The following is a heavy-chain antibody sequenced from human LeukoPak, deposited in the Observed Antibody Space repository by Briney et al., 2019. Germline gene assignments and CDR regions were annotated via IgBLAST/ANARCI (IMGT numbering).Heavy chain of an antibody. CDR3: GRAAAGITATVSDY. CDR1: GFTFSSYG. V-gene: IGHV3-30*02. CDR2: IRHDGSNK. D-gene: IGHD6-13*01. J-gene: IGHJ4*02. Sequence: GGSLRLSCAASGFTFSSYGMHWVRQAPGKGLEWVAFIRHDGSNKYYADSVKGRFTISRDNSKNTLYLQMNSLRAEDTAVYYCGRAAAGITATVSDYWGQGTLVTVSS.